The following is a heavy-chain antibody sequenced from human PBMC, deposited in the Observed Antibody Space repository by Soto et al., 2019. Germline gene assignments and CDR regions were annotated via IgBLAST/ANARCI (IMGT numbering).Heavy chain of an antibody. D-gene: IGHD1-26*01. V-gene: IGHV3-23*01. CDR2: ISGSGGST. CDR3: AKDSGRKWELLRPYYYYGMDV. J-gene: IGHJ6*02. CDR1: GFTFSSYA. Sequence: GGSLRLSCAASGFTFSSYAMSWVRQAPGKGLGWVSAISGSGGSTYYADSVKGRFTISRDNSKNTLYLQMNSLRAEDTAVYYCAKDSGRKWELLRPYYYYGMDVWGQGTTVTVSS.